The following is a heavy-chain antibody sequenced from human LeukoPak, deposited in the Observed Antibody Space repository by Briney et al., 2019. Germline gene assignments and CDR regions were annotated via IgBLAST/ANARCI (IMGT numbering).Heavy chain of an antibody. CDR2: INHSGST. CDR1: GGSFSGYY. V-gene: IGHV4-34*01. J-gene: IGHJ4*02. Sequence: SETLSLTCAVYGGSFSGYYWSWIRQPPGKGLEWIGEINHSGSTNYNPSLKSRVTISVDMSKNQFSLKLSSVTAADTAVYYCARGLAWNYPGYWGQGTLVTVSS. CDR3: ARGLAWNYPGY. D-gene: IGHD1-7*01.